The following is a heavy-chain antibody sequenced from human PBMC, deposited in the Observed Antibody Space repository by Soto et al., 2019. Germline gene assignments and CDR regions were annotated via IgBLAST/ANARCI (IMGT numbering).Heavy chain of an antibody. CDR3: ARVGDYYYYGMDV. CDR2: IKQDGSEK. CDR1: GFTLSSYW. J-gene: IGHJ6*02. Sequence: GGSLRLSCSASGFTLSSYWMSWVRQAPGKGLEWVANIKQDGSEKYYVDSVKGRFTISRDNAKNSLYLQMNSLRAEDTAVYYCARVGDYYYYGMDVWGQGTTVTVSS. V-gene: IGHV3-7*01.